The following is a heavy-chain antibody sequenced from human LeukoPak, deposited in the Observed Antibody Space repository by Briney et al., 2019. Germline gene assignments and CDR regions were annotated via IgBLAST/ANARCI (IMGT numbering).Heavy chain of an antibody. Sequence: PSETLSLTCTVSGGSISSYYWGWIRQPPGKGLEWVANIKQDGSVRYYVDSVKARFTISRDNPKNSLSLQLNSLRAEDTAVYYCARIGYSSSSLDYWGQGTLVTVSS. J-gene: IGHJ4*02. CDR2: IKQDGSVR. CDR1: GGSISSYY. D-gene: IGHD6-6*01. CDR3: ARIGYSSSSLDY. V-gene: IGHV3-7*01.